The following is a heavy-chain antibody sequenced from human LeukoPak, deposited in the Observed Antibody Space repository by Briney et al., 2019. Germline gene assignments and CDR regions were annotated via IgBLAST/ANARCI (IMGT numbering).Heavy chain of an antibody. CDR1: GFTFSSYW. CDR2: IKRDGSEK. D-gene: IGHD2-2*01. CDR3: ARDRPRYCSSTSCYDYYYYGMDV. J-gene: IGHJ6*01. Sequence: GGSLRLSCAASGFTFSSYWMSWVPQAPGKGLECVANIKRDGSEKYYVDSVKGRFTLSRDNAKNSLYLQMNSLRAEDTAVYYCARDRPRYCSSTSCYDYYYYGMDVWGQGTTVTVSS. V-gene: IGHV3-7*03.